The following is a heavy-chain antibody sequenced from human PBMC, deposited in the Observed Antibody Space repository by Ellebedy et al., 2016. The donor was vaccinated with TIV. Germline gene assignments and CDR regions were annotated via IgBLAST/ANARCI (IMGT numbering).Heavy chain of an antibody. CDR2: ISARGTTT. CDR1: GFIFSNYG. CDR3: AKDQGDYVWGSYRGGFDS. J-gene: IGHJ4*02. V-gene: IGHV3-23*01. D-gene: IGHD3-16*02. Sequence: GGSLRLSXVASGFIFSNYGMSWVRQAPGKGLEWVSIISARGTTTDYADSVKGRFTISRDESKNTLFLQMNSLRGEDTAKYHCAKDQGDYVWGSYRGGFDSWGQGALVTVSA.